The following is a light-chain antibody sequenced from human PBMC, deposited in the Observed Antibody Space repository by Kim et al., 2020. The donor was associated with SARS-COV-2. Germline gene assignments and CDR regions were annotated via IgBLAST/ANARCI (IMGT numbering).Light chain of an antibody. CDR2: EVN. J-gene: IGLJ1*01. Sequence: QSVTISCSGTSSDVGGYNYGSWYEQHPGNAPKLMIYEVNKRSSGVPDRFSGSKSGNTASLTVSGLLAEDEADYYCCSYAGSNNLYVFGTGTKVTVL. CDR1: SSDVGGYNY. V-gene: IGLV2-8*01. CDR3: CSYAGSNNLYV.